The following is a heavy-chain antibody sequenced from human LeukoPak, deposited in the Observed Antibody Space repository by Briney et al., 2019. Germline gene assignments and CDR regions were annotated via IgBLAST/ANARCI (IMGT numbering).Heavy chain of an antibody. J-gene: IGHJ4*02. CDR2: ISSSSSYI. D-gene: IGHD5-24*01. Sequence: GGSLRLSCAASGFTFSSYAMSWVRQAPGKGLEWVSSISSSSSYIYYADSVKGRFTISRDNAKNSVYLQMNSLRAEDTAVYYCARDSMGGDGYNFDWGQGTLVTVSS. CDR3: ARDSMGGDGYNFD. CDR1: GFTFSSYA. V-gene: IGHV3-21*01.